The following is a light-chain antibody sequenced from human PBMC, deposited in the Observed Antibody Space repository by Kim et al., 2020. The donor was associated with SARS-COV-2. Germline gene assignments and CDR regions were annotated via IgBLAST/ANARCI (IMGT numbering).Light chain of an antibody. Sequence: ASVKLTCTLSSGHSSYASAWHQQQPEKGPRYLMKLNSDGSHGKGDGIPDRFSGSSSGAERYLTISSLQSEDEADYYCQTWGTGIVVFGGGTQLTVL. CDR3: QTWGTGIVV. V-gene: IGLV4-69*01. J-gene: IGLJ2*01. CDR1: SGHSSYA. CDR2: LNSDGSH.